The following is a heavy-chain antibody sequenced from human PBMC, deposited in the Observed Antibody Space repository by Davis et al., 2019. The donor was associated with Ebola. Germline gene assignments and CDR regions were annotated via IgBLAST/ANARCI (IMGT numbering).Heavy chain of an antibody. J-gene: IGHJ2*01. V-gene: IGHV3-53*01. D-gene: IGHD4-17*01. CDR2: IYRDGRT. CDR1: GFIVSDKY. CDR3: TRHVSGDFWYFDL. Sequence: GGSLRLSCAASGFIVSDKYMSWVRQPPGKGLEWVSVIYRDGRTYHADSVKGRFTISRDNSKNTVYLQMNSLRAEDTAVYYCTRHVSGDFWYFDLWGRGTLVTVSS.